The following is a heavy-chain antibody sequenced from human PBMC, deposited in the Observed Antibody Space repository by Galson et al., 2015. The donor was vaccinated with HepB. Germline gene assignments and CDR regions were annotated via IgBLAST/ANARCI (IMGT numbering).Heavy chain of an antibody. CDR1: GGSISSYY. J-gene: IGHJ3*02. Sequence: QVQLQESGPGLVKPSETLSLTCTVSGGSISSYYWSWIRQPPGKGLEWIGYIYYSGSTNYNPSLKSRVTISVDTSKNQFSLKLSSVTAADTAVYYCARSHDAFDIWGQGTMVTVSS. V-gene: IGHV4-59*08. CDR3: ARSHDAFDI. CDR2: IYYSGST.